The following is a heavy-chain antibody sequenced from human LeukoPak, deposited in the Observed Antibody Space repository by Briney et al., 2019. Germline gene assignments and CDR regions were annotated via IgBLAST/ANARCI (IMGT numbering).Heavy chain of an antibody. CDR2: INHSGST. J-gene: IGHJ4*02. Sequence: SETLSLTCAVYGGSFSGYYWSWIRQPPGKGLEWIGEINHSGSTNYSPSLKSRVTISVDTSKNQFSLKLSSVTAADTAVYYCARGPRIAARYFDYWGQGTLVTVSS. V-gene: IGHV4-34*01. D-gene: IGHD6-6*01. CDR1: GGSFSGYY. CDR3: ARGPRIAARYFDY.